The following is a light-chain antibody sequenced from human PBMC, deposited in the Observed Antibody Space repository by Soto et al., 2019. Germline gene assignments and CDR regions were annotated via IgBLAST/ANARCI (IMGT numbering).Light chain of an antibody. V-gene: IGKV3-20*01. CDR2: GAS. Sequence: LVLTQSPGTLSLSPRDRATLSCRASQSVSGSYLAWYQQKPGLAPRLLIYGASISATGIPDRFSGSGSGTDFTLTISRLEPEDVAVYYCQQYGSSPRTFGQGTKVEIK. J-gene: IGKJ1*01. CDR1: QSVSGSY. CDR3: QQYGSSPRT.